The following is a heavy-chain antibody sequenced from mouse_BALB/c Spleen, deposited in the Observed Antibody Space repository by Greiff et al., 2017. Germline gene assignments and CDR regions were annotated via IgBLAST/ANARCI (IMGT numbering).Heavy chain of an antibody. D-gene: IGHD2-1*01. J-gene: IGHJ4*01. V-gene: IGHV1-7*01. Sequence: QVQLQQSGAELAKPGASVKMSCKASGYTFTSYWMHWVKQRPGQGLEWIGYINPSTGYTEYNQKFKDKATLTADKSSSTAYMQLSSLTSEDSAVYYCASGYYGNYNYAMDYWGQGTSVTVSS. CDR1: GYTFTSYW. CDR2: INPSTGYT. CDR3: ASGYYGNYNYAMDY.